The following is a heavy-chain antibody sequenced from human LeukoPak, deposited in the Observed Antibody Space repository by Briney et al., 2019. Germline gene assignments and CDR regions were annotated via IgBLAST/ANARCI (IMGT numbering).Heavy chain of an antibody. Sequence: SQTLSLTRAISGDSDPRNSAAWNWIRQSPSRGLEWLGRIYYRYKWFNDYAVSVKSRKTINPDTSKHQFSLQLNSVTPEDTAVYYCERGGPLVFAFDIWGQGTMDTVSS. J-gene: IGHJ3*02. CDR1: GDSDPRNSAA. V-gene: IGHV6-1*01. D-gene: IGHD1-14*01. CDR2: IYYRYKWFN. CDR3: ERGGPLVFAFDI.